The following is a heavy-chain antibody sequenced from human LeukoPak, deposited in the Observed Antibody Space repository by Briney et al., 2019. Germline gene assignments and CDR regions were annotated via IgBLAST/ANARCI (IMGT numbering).Heavy chain of an antibody. V-gene: IGHV3-11*05. D-gene: IGHD3-10*01. CDR1: GFTFSDYY. CDR2: ISTISGHT. Sequence: GGSLRPSCAASGFTFSDYYMSWIRQAPGKGLEWFSHISTISGHTNYADSVKGRFTISRDNAKNSLYLQMNSLRVEDTAVYYCARDYFGSGSYGWFDPWGQGTLVTVSS. CDR3: ARDYFGSGSYGWFDP. J-gene: IGHJ5*02.